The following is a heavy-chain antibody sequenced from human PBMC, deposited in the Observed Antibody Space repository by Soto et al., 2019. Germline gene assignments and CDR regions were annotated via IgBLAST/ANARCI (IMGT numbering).Heavy chain of an antibody. V-gene: IGHV3-11*01. CDR2: ISSSGSTI. CDR3: ASKQLVLGDGFDI. CDR1: GFTFSDYY. J-gene: IGHJ3*02. D-gene: IGHD6-13*01. Sequence: GGSLRLSCAASGFTFSDYYMSWIRQAPGKGLERVSYISSSGSTIYYADSVKGRFTISRDNAKNSLYLQMNSLRAEDTAVYYCASKQLVLGDGFDIWGQGTMVTVSS.